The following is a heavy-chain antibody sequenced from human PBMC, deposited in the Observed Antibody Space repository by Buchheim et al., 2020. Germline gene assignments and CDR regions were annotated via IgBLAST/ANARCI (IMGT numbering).Heavy chain of an antibody. Sequence: QVQLVQSGAEVKKPGASVKVSCKASGYVLTTQYMHWVRQAPGEGLEWMGVINPSGGTTTYAQKFQGRVTITADKSTSTAYMELSSLRSEDTAVYYCARYQAVAGIDPWGQGTL. J-gene: IGHJ5*02. CDR3: ARYQAVAGIDP. CDR2: INPSGGTT. CDR1: GYVLTTQY. D-gene: IGHD6-19*01. V-gene: IGHV1-46*01.